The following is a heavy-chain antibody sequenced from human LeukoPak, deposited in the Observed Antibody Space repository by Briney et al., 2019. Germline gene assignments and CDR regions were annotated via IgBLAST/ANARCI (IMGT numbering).Heavy chain of an antibody. J-gene: IGHJ4*02. V-gene: IGHV3-7*01. CDR2: IKQDGSEK. CDR1: GFTFSSYW. CDR3: ARPHAALAAETADSYGYPGDFEFDY. D-gene: IGHD5-18*01. Sequence: PGGSLRLSCAASGFTFSSYWMSWVRQAPGKGLEWVANIKQDGSEKYYVDSVKGRFTISRDNAKNSLYLQMNSLRAEDTAVYYCARPHAALAAETADSYGYPGDFEFDYWGQGTLVTVSS.